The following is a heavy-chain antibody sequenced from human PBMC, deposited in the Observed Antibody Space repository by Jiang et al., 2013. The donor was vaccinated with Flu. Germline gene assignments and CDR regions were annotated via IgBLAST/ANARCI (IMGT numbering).Heavy chain of an antibody. J-gene: IGHJ3*01. CDR1: GGSISSSNW. V-gene: IGHV4-4*02. CDR2: INQSGRIT. CDR3: ATRLEVGAV. Sequence: GPGLVKPSGTLSLSCAVSGGSISSSNWWSWVRQPPGKGLEWVGEINQSGRITNYKPSLKSRVTVSLDRSENQFSLRLSSVTAADTAVYYCATRLEVGAVWGQGDNGHRLF. D-gene: IGHD3-22*01.